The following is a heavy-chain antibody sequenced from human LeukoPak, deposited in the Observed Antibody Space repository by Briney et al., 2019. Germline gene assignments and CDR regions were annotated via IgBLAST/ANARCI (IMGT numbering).Heavy chain of an antibody. CDR3: ARDRETYCGGDCYSGAFDI. J-gene: IGHJ3*02. CDR2: ISSSGSTI. V-gene: IGHV3-11*01. CDR1: GFTFSDHY. Sequence: PGVSLRLSCAASGFTFSDHYMIWIPQARGKGRVGVSYISSSGSTIYYAESVQGRFTISRDNAKNSLYLQMNSLRAEDTAVYYCARDRETYCGGDCYSGAFDIWGQGTMVTVSS. D-gene: IGHD2-21*01.